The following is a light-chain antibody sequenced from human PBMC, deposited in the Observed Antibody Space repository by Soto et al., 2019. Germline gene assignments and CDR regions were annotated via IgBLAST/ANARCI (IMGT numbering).Light chain of an antibody. CDR2: EVC. CDR1: SSDVGGYKY. V-gene: IGLV2-14*01. CDR3: SSYTSSSTPWV. Sequence: QSALTQPASVSGSPGQSITISCTGTSSDVGGYKYVSWYQQHPGKAPKLMIYEVCNRPSGVSNRFSGSKSGNTASLTISGLQAEDEADYSCSSYTSSSTPWVFGGGTQLTVL. J-gene: IGLJ3*02.